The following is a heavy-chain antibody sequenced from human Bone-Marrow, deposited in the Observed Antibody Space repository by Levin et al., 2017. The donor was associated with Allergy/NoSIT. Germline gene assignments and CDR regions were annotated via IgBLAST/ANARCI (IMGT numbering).Heavy chain of an antibody. D-gene: IGHD3-10*01. V-gene: IGHV4-30-4*01. J-gene: IGHJ5*02. CDR1: NGSINSGDYY. CDR3: ARGITMFWGVHPWFDP. CDR2: VHHSGST. Sequence: SQTLSLTCTVSNGSINSGDYYWSWIRQPPGKGLEWIGYVHHSGSTYYTPSLKSRVTISMDTSKNQISLTLRSVTAADTAVYYCARGITMFWGVHPWFDPWGQGTLVSVSS.